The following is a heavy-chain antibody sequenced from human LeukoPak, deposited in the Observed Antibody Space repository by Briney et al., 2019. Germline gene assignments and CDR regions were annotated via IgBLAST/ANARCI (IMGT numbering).Heavy chain of an antibody. J-gene: IGHJ4*02. CDR3: ALAALSGDVFDY. D-gene: IGHD3-10*01. CDR2: INPNSGTT. CDR1: GYTFAGYY. V-gene: IGHV1-2*02. Sequence: GASVKVSCKASGYTFAGYYMHWVRQAPGQGLEWMGWINPNSGTTNSAQKFQGRVTMTRDTSVSTAYMELSRLRSDDTAVYYCALAALSGDVFDYWGQGTLVTVSS.